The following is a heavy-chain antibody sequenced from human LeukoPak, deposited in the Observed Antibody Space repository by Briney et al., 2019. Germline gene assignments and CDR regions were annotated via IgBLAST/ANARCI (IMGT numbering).Heavy chain of an antibody. V-gene: IGHV4-59*01. D-gene: IGHD3-16*01. CDR2: INYSGST. CDR1: GDSISSYY. J-gene: IGHJ4*02. Sequence: SETLSLTCTVSGDSISSYYWCWVRQPPGQGLEWIGYINYSGSTNYNPSLKSRVTMSVDTSKNQFSLTLTSVTAADTAVYYCARGITMLNTWGQGTLVTVSS. CDR3: ARGITMLNT.